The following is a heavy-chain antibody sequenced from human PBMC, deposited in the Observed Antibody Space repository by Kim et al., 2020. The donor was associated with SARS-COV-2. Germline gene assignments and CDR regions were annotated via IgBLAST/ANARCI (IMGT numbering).Heavy chain of an antibody. CDR1: GFTFSSYS. CDR3: ARAQAYYYGSGGYYPSWFDP. CDR2: ISSSSSYI. V-gene: IGHV3-21*01. J-gene: IGHJ5*02. Sequence: GGSLRLSCAASGFTFSSYSMNWVRQAPGKGLEWVSSISSSSSYIYYADSVKGRFTISRDNAKNSLYLQMNSLRAEDTAVYYCARAQAYYYGSGGYYPSWFDPWGQGALVTVSS. D-gene: IGHD3-10*01.